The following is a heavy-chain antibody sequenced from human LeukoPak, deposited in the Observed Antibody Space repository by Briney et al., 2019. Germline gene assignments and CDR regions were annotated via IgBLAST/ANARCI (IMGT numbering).Heavy chain of an antibody. CDR1: GGSISSGGYY. V-gene: IGHV4-31*03. Sequence: SETLSLTCTVSGGSISSGGYYWSWIRQHPGKGLEWTGYIYYSGSTYYNPSLKSRVTISVDTSKNQFSLKLSSVIAADTAVYYCARILIAVAGTRAFDIWGQGTMVTVSS. J-gene: IGHJ3*02. CDR3: ARILIAVAGTRAFDI. CDR2: IYYSGST. D-gene: IGHD6-19*01.